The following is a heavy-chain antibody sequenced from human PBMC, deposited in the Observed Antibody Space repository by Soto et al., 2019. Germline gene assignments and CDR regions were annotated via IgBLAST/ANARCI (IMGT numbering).Heavy chain of an antibody. Sequence: EVQLEESGGGLVQPGGSLRLSCAASGLSVSNNYMSWVRHAPGKGLEGVSVIYSGGTTYYGDSVKGRFSISRDNSKNTLILQRNNLRAEDTAVYYCASHPGLGYWGQGTLVTVSS. J-gene: IGHJ4*01. CDR1: GLSVSNNY. CDR2: IYSGGTT. CDR3: ASHPGLGY. D-gene: IGHD3-9*01. V-gene: IGHV3-66*04.